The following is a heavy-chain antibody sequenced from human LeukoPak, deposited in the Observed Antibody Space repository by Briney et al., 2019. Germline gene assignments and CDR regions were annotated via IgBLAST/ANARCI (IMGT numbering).Heavy chain of an antibody. CDR1: GYTFTGHY. V-gene: IGHV1-2*02. Sequence: ASVKVSCKGFGYTFTGHYTHWVRQAPGQGLEWMGWVNPNSGGTKYAQKFQGRVTMTRDTSISTAYMELSRLRSDDTAVYYCARGGGGSWYGTVDYWGQGTLVIVSS. CDR2: VNPNSGGT. J-gene: IGHJ4*02. CDR3: ARGGGGSWYGTVDY. D-gene: IGHD6-13*01.